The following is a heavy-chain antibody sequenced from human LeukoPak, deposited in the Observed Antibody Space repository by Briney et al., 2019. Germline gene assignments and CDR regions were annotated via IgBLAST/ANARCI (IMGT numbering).Heavy chain of an antibody. CDR2: ISYDGSYQ. CDR3: ARERRRDGYNYKDY. Sequence: QSGGSLRLSCAVSGFTFSAYGMHWVRQAPGKGLEWVAVISYDGSYQAYADSVKGRFTVSRDSSKNTLYLQLNSLRPEDTGLYYCARERRRDGYNYKDYWGQGTQVSVSS. V-gene: IGHV3-30*04. CDR1: GFTFSAYG. J-gene: IGHJ4*02. D-gene: IGHD5-24*01.